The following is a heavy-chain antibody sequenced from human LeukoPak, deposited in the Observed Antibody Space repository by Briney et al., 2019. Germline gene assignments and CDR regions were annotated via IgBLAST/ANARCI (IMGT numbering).Heavy chain of an antibody. V-gene: IGHV4-34*01. Sequence: SETLSLTCAVYGGSFSGYYWSWIRQPLGKGLEWIGEINHSGSTNYNPSLKSRVTISVDTSKNQFSLKLSSVTAADTAVYYCASVPHWGQGTLVTVSS. CDR2: INHSGST. CDR1: GGSFSGYY. D-gene: IGHD6-6*01. J-gene: IGHJ4*02. CDR3: ASVPH.